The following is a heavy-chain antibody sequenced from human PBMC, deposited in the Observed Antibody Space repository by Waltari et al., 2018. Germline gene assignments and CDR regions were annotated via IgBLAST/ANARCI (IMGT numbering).Heavy chain of an antibody. CDR1: GFTFSSFW. Sequence: EEQLVESGGGLVQPGDSLRLSCAASGFTFSSFWMNWVRQAQGRGPLWFSRISTDASDTTYAESVKGRFTSARDNARNTLYLQRNRLRAEDTAVYFCARVSRRTYRSPVPGRHYYYGMDVWGQGTTVTVSS. CDR2: ISTDASDT. CDR3: ARVSRRTYRSPVPGRHYYYGMDV. D-gene: IGHD1-1*01. J-gene: IGHJ6*02. V-gene: IGHV3-74*03.